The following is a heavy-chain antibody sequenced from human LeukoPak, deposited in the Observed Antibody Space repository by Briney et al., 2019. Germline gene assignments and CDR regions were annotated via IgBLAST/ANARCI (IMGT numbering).Heavy chain of an antibody. Sequence: SESLSLTCTVSGGSISSGGYYWSWIRQPPGRGLEWIGFIYHSGSTYYNPSLKSRVTISVDRSKNQFSLKLSSVTAADTAVYYCAREGPAAGSRALDIWGQGTMVTVSS. D-gene: IGHD2-2*01. CDR2: IYHSGST. CDR1: GGSISSGGYY. J-gene: IGHJ3*02. V-gene: IGHV4-30-2*01. CDR3: AREGPAAGSRALDI.